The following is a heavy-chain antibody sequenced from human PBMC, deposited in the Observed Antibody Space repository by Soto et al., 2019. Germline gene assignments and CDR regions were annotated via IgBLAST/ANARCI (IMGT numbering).Heavy chain of an antibody. Sequence: ASVKVSCKASGYTFTSYGISWVRQAPGQGLEWMGWISAYNGNTNYAQKLQGRVTMTTDTSTSTAYMELRSLRSEDTAVYYCATSKYSSGWYDWFDPWGQGTLVTVSS. V-gene: IGHV1-18*01. CDR2: ISAYNGNT. D-gene: IGHD6-19*01. CDR1: GYTFTSYG. J-gene: IGHJ5*02. CDR3: ATSKYSSGWYDWFDP.